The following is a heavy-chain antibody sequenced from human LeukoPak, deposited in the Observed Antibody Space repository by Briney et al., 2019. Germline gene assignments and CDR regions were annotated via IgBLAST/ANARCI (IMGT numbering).Heavy chain of an antibody. CDR2: ISGSGGST. J-gene: IGHJ4*02. Sequence: GGSLRLSRAASGFTFSSYGMHWVRQAPGKGLEWVSAISGSGGSTYYADSVKGRFTISRDNSKNTLYLQMNSLRAEDTAVYYCAKATPRTIFGVVTHGYYFDYWGQGTLVTVSS. CDR1: GFTFSSYG. V-gene: IGHV3-23*01. D-gene: IGHD3-3*01. CDR3: AKATPRTIFGVVTHGYYFDY.